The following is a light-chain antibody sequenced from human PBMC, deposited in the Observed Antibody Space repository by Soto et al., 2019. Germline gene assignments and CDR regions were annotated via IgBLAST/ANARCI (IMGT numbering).Light chain of an antibody. CDR3: QQSYSTPLT. V-gene: IGKV1-39*01. CDR1: QSISSY. J-gene: IGKJ4*01. CDR2: AAS. Sequence: DIQMTQSPSSLSASVGDRVTITCRASQSISSYLNWYQQKPGKAPKLLIYAASSLQSGVTSRFSGSGSVTDLTLTISSLQPEDVSTYYCQQSYSTPLTYGGGTKVEIK.